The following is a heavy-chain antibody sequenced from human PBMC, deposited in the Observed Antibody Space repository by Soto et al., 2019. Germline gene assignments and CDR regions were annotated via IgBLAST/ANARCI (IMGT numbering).Heavy chain of an antibody. J-gene: IGHJ4*02. CDR3: ARGAEVGYCSGGSCLNFDY. CDR1: GFTFSSYW. D-gene: IGHD2-15*01. CDR2: INSDGSST. V-gene: IGHV3-74*01. Sequence: EVQLVESGGGLVQPGGSLRLSCAASGFTFSSYWMHWVRQAPGKGLVWVSRINSDGSSTSYADSVKGRFTISRDNAKNTPYLQMNSLRAEDTAVYYCARGAEVGYCSGGSCLNFDYWGQGTLVTVSS.